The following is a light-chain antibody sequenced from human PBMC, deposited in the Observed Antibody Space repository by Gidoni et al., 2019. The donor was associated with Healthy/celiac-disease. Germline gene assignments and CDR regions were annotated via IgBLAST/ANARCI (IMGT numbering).Light chain of an antibody. CDR3: QQCYSYPLT. V-gene: IGKV1-8*01. Sequence: AIRMHQSPSSLSASTGDRVTITCRASQGISSYLGWYQQKPGKDPKLLIYAASSWQSGVPSRFSGSGSGTDFTLTISCLQSEDFATYYCQQCYSYPLTFGQXTKVEIK. J-gene: IGKJ1*01. CDR1: QGISSY. CDR2: AAS.